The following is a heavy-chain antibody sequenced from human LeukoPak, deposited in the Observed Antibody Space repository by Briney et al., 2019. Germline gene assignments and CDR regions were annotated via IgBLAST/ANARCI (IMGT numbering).Heavy chain of an antibody. CDR2: INAGNGNT. Sequence: ASVKVSCKASGYTFTSYAMHWVRQAPGQRLEWMGWINAGNGNTKYSQKFQGRVTITRDTSASTAYMELSSLRSEDTAVYYCARDYGDYPNWFDPWGQGTLVTVSS. J-gene: IGHJ5*02. V-gene: IGHV1-3*01. CDR3: ARDYGDYPNWFDP. D-gene: IGHD4-17*01. CDR1: GYTFTSYA.